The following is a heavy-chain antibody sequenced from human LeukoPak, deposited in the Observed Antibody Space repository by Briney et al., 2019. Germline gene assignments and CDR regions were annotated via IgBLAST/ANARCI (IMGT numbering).Heavy chain of an antibody. Sequence: GGSLRLSCAASGFTFSSYAMSWVRQAPGRGLEWVSYISSSSSTIYYADSVKGRFTISRDNAKNSLYLQMNSLRAEDTAVYYCASRIAAAGTYAYWYFDLWGRGTLVTVSS. V-gene: IGHV3-48*01. CDR3: ASRIAAAGTYAYWYFDL. CDR1: GFTFSSYA. D-gene: IGHD6-13*01. J-gene: IGHJ2*01. CDR2: ISSSSSTI.